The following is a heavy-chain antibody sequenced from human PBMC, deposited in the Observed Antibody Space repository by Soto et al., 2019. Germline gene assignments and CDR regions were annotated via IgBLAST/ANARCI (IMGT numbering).Heavy chain of an antibody. V-gene: IGHV3-9*01. CDR3: AKDHLQYYGSGSYYNY. D-gene: IGHD3-10*01. J-gene: IGHJ4*02. Sequence: EVQLVESGGGLVQPGRSLRLSCAASGFTFDDYAMHWVRQAPGKGLGWVSGISWNSGSIGYAESVKGRFTISRDNAKNSLYLQLNSLRAEDTALYYCAKDHLQYYGSGSYYNYWGQGTLVTVSS. CDR1: GFTFDDYA. CDR2: ISWNSGSI.